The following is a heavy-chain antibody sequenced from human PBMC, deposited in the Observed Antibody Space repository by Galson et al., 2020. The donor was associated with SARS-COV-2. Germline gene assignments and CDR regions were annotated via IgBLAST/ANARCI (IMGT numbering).Heavy chain of an antibody. J-gene: IGHJ4*02. V-gene: IGHV3-66*01. CDR3: AREGGTTRFYFDY. D-gene: IGHD2-2*01. CDR1: GFTISGNY. CDR2: IYSGCST. Sequence: TGGSLRLSCAGSGFTISGNYMSWVRQAPGKGLEWVSVIYSGCSTYYADSVKGRFTISRDNSKNMLYLQTNSLRAEDTAVYYCAREGGTTRFYFDYWGQGTLVTFSA.